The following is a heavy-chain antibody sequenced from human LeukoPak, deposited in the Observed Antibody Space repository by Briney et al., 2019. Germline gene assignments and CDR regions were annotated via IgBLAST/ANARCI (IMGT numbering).Heavy chain of an antibody. V-gene: IGHV3-30*04. CDR3: ARGEKWYYDSSGYIDY. CDR1: GFTFSSYA. CDR2: ISYDGSNK. J-gene: IGHJ4*02. D-gene: IGHD3-22*01. Sequence: GGSLRLSCAASGFTFSSYAMHWVRQAPGKGLEWVVVISYDGSNKYSADSVKGRFTISRDNSKNTLYLQMNSLRAEDAAVYYCARGEKWYYDSSGYIDYWGQGTLVSVSS.